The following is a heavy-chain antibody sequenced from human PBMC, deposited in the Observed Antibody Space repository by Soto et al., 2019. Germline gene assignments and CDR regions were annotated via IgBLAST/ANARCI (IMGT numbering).Heavy chain of an antibody. CDR3: ARRGGGVVLAATTPFDY. CDR2: IYHSGST. Sequence: QVPLQESGPRLVRPSGTLSLTCTVSSGSITTANWWSWVRQPPGRGLEWIGEIYHSGSTNYNLSRKSRVTLSVDKSKNQFSLRLSSVPAADTAMYYCARRGGGVVLAATTPFDYWGQGTLVTVSS. V-gene: IGHV4-4*02. D-gene: IGHD2-15*01. CDR1: SGSITTANW. J-gene: IGHJ4*02.